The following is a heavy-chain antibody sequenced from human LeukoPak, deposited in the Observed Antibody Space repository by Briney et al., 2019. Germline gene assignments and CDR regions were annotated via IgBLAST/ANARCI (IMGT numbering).Heavy chain of an antibody. CDR3: ARDRGRQDGYNYADY. CDR1: GFTFSDYY. D-gene: IGHD5-24*01. V-gene: IGHV3-11*01. CDR2: ISSSGSTV. J-gene: IGHJ4*02. Sequence: GGSLRLSCAASGFTFSDYYMSWIRQAPGKGLEWVSYISSSGSTVYYADSVKGRFTISRDNAKNSLYLQMNSLRAEDTAVYYCARDRGRQDGYNYADYWGQGTLVTVSS.